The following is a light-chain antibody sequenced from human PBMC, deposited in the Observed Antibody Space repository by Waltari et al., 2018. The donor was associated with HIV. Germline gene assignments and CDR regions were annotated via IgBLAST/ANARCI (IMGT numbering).Light chain of an antibody. CDR3: SSYASNNTFVV. V-gene: IGLV2-8*01. CDR1: RRGIGRSDL. J-gene: IGLJ2*01. Sequence: QSALTQPPSASGPPGHSVTIYCHGTRRGIGRSDLVSWYQLHPDKAPKLILYEATKRPSGVPDRFSGSKSGNTASLTVSGLQTDDEADYYCSSYASNNTFVVFGGGTKLTVL. CDR2: EAT.